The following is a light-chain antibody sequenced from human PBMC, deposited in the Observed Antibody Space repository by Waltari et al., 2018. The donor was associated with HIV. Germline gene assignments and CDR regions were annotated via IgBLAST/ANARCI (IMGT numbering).Light chain of an antibody. V-gene: IGLV1-44*01. Sequence: IPCSGSSSNIGNNIVTWYQQLPGTAPKLIIYGNDQRPSGVPDRFSGSKSGTSASLAISGLQSEDEADYYCATWDDSLNGPLFGGGTKLTVL. CDR1: SSNIGNNI. J-gene: IGLJ2*01. CDR2: GND. CDR3: ATWDDSLNGPL.